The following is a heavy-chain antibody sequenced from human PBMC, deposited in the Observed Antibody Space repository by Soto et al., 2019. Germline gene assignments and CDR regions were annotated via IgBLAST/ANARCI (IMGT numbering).Heavy chain of an antibody. CDR1: GFTFRTYW. CDR3: ARDGSTSWYSYDYHGMDV. D-gene: IGHD5-18*01. J-gene: IGHJ6*02. CDR2: INLDGSEK. V-gene: IGHV3-7*05. Sequence: EVQLVESGGGLVQPGGSLRLSCAASGFTFRTYWLSWVRQVPGKGLEWVANINLDGSEKNYVDSVKGRFTIYRDNARNSLYLQMSSLRAEDTAVYYCARDGSTSWYSYDYHGMDVWGQGTTVTVSS.